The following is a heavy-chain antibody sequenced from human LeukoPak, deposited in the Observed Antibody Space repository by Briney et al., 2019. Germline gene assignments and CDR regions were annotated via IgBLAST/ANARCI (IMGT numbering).Heavy chain of an antibody. D-gene: IGHD3-22*01. CDR2: IIPIFGTA. CDR3: ARDLPSRRSSGYTTNYFDY. J-gene: IGHJ4*02. Sequence: ASVKVSCKASGGTFSSYAISWVRQAPGQGLEWMGGIIPIFGTANYAQKFQGRVTITTDESTSTAYMELSSLRSEDTAVYYCARDLPSRRSSGYTTNYFDYWGQGTLVTVSS. V-gene: IGHV1-69*05. CDR1: GGTFSSYA.